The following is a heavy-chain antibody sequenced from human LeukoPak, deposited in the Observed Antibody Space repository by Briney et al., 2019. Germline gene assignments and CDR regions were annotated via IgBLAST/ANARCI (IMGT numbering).Heavy chain of an antibody. Sequence: GGSLRLSCAASGFTVSNNYMSWVRQAPGKGLEWVSVIYSGGSTYYADSVKGRFTISRDNSKNTLYLQMNSLRAEDTAVYYCASHRRRIAVAGSDYWGQGTLVTVSS. V-gene: IGHV3-53*01. CDR2: IYSGGST. CDR3: ASHRRRIAVAGSDY. CDR1: GFTVSNNY. D-gene: IGHD6-19*01. J-gene: IGHJ4*02.